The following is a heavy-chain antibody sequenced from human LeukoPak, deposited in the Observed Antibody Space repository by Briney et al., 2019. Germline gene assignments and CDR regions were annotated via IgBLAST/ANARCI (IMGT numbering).Heavy chain of an antibody. CDR1: GYSFTSYW. D-gene: IGHD6-13*01. J-gene: IGHJ4*02. CDR2: IYPGDSDT. CDR3: ARRLDRYSNSWYFDY. V-gene: IGHV5-51*01. Sequence: GESLKISCKGSGYSFTSYWIGWVRQMPGKGLEWMGIIYPGDSDTKYSPSFQGQVTFSADKSISIAYLQWSSLKASDTAMYYCARRLDRYSNSWYFDYWGQGTLVTVSS.